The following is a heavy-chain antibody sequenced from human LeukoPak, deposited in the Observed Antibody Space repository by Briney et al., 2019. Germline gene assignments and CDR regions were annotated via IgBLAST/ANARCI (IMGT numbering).Heavy chain of an antibody. J-gene: IGHJ4*02. CDR3: ARTIRNRGWYPFDY. D-gene: IGHD6-19*01. CDR2: INHSGST. V-gene: IGHV4-34*01. Sequence: PSETLSLTCAVYGGPFSGYYWTWIRQPPGKGLEWIGEINHSGSTNYNSFLKGRVTISVDTSKNQFSLKVNSVTAADTAVYYCARTIRNRGWYPFDYWGQGILVTVSS. CDR1: GGPFSGYY.